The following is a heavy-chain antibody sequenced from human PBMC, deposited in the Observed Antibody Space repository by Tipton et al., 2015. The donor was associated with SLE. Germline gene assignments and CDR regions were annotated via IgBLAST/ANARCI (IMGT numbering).Heavy chain of an antibody. CDR2: ISWNSGDI. V-gene: IGHV3-9*01. CDR3: APVLTGYYGMDV. D-gene: IGHD4/OR15-4a*01. J-gene: IGHJ6*02. Sequence: SLRLSCAASGFTFGDYAMHWVRQAPGKGLEWVSGISWNSGDIGYADSVKGRFTITRDNAKNSLFLQMNSLRAEDTAVYYCAPVLTGYYGMDVWGQGTTVTVSS. CDR1: GFTFGDYA.